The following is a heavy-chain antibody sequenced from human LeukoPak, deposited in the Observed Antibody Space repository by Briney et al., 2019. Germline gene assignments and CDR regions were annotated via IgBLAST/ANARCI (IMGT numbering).Heavy chain of an antibody. J-gene: IGHJ6*03. CDR3: AREGFTATGVNYYYHMDV. D-gene: IGHD5-18*01. CDR1: GLTFTSWT. V-gene: IGHV1-18*01. CDR2: ISAYNGTS. Sequence: GASVKVSCKASGLTFTSWTFSWVRQAPGQGLEWMGWISAYNGTSNYAQKLQGRVTMTTDASMDTVYMELRSLRSDDTAVYFCAREGFTATGVNYYYHMDVWGEGTSVTVSS.